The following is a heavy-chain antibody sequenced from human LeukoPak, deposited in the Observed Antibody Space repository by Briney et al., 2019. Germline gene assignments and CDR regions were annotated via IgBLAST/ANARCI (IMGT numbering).Heavy chain of an antibody. D-gene: IGHD6-19*01. CDR1: GFTFSSYA. CDR2: ISGRGDST. CDR3: AKDKSGYSGGWSFDY. V-gene: IGHV3-23*01. Sequence: GGSLRLSCAASGFTFSSYAMTWVRQAPGKGLEWVSTISGRGDSTYYADSVKGRFTISRDNSKNTLYLQMNSLRADDTAVYYCAKDKSGYSGGWSFDYWGQETLVTVSS. J-gene: IGHJ4*02.